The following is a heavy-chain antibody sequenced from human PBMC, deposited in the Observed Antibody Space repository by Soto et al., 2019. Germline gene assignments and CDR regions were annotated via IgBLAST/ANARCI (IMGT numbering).Heavy chain of an antibody. CDR1: GFTVSTYG. CDR2: ISRDGGTK. V-gene: IGHV3-30*03. CDR3: TGEVASGY. D-gene: IGHD2-8*02. J-gene: IGHJ4*02. Sequence: HVQLVESGGGVVQTGRSLRLSCAVSGFTVSTYGMHWVRQAPGKGLEWVAVISRDGGTKYYADSVKGRFTISRDNSRNTLLLEMNSLRGDDMAVYYCTGEVASGYWGQGTLVTVSS.